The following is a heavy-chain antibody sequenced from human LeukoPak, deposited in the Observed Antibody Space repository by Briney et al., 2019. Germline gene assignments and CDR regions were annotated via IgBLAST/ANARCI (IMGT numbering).Heavy chain of an antibody. CDR1: GGSISSCY. D-gene: IGHD3-10*01. CDR3: ARAKYGSGSYYNDY. CDR2: IYYSGST. V-gene: IGHV4-59*01. J-gene: IGHJ4*02. Sequence: PSETLSLTCTVSGGSISSCYWSWIRQPPGKGLEWIGYIYYSGSTNYNPSLKSRVTISVDTSKSQFSLKLGSVTAADTAVYYCARAKYGSGSYYNDYWGQGTLVTVSS.